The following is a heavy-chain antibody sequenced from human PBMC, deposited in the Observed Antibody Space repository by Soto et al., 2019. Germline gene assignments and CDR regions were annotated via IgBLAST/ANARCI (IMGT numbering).Heavy chain of an antibody. CDR3: AKNRPPPSTGPIDY. D-gene: IGHD4-17*01. V-gene: IGHV3-23*01. CDR2: ISGSGGST. Sequence: AGSLRLSCAASGFTFSSYAMSGVRQAPGKGLEWVSAISGSGGSTYYADSVKGRFTISRDNSKNTLYLQMNSLRAEDTAVYYCAKNRPPPSTGPIDYWGQGTLVTVSS. CDR1: GFTFSSYA. J-gene: IGHJ4*02.